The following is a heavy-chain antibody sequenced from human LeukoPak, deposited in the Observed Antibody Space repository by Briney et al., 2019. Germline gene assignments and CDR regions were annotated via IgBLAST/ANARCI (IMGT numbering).Heavy chain of an antibody. J-gene: IGHJ4*02. Sequence: GGALRLSCAASGFTVSSFAMSWVRQAPGKGLDWFSAISNNGDNTYYADSVKGRFSISRDNSKNTLYLQMNSLRAEDTAVYYCAREGPRGNSQFDYWGQGTLVTVSS. CDR2: ISNNGDNT. D-gene: IGHD2/OR15-2a*01. V-gene: IGHV3-23*01. CDR3: AREGPRGNSQFDY. CDR1: GFTVSSFA.